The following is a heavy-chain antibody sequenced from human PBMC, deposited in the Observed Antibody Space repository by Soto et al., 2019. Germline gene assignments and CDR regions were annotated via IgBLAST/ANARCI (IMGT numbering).Heavy chain of an antibody. CDR2: LSSNGIGT. CDR1: GFTVSSFG. J-gene: IGHJ6*02. V-gene: IGHV3-64D*06. D-gene: IGHD6-13*01. CDR3: VKDMGQAAVGIRYPYGLDV. Sequence: GGSLRLSCSGSGFTVSSFGMHWVRQAPGKGLEHVSTLSSNGIGTYYADSVKGRFTFSRDTSKNTLYLQMSSLRTEDTAVYYCVKDMGQAAVGIRYPYGLDVWGLGSTVTVSS.